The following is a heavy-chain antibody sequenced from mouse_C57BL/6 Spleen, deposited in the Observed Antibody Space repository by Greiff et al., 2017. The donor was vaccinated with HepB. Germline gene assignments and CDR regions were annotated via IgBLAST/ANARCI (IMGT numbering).Heavy chain of an antibody. D-gene: IGHD1-1*01. CDR2: IHPNSGST. Sequence: VQLQQPGAELVKPGASVKLSCKASGYTFTSYWMHWVKQRPGQGLEWIGMIHPNSGSTNYNAKFKSQATLTVDNSSSTAYMQLSSLTSEDSAVYYCARWAYYGSSYEGAYWGQGTLVTVSA. J-gene: IGHJ3*01. V-gene: IGHV1-64*01. CDR1: GYTFTSYW. CDR3: ARWAYYGSSYEGAY.